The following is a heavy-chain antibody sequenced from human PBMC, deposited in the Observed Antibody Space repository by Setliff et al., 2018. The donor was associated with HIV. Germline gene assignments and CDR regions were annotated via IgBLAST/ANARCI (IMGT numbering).Heavy chain of an antibody. CDR3: ARVVPAKNYYDSSPYFDY. D-gene: IGHD3-22*01. V-gene: IGHV4-39*07. Sequence: PSETLSLTCAVSGGSIYSGVHYWGWVRQSPGKGLEWIGSNYNTRTTYYNPSLKSRVSISVDTSKNQFSLKLSSVTAADTAVYYCARVVPAKNYYDSSPYFDYWGQGTLVTVSS. CDR2: NYNTRTT. CDR1: GGSIYSGVHY. J-gene: IGHJ4*02.